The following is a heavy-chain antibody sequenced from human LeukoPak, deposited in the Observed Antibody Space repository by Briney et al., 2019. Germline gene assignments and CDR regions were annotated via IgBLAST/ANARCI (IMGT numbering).Heavy chain of an antibody. Sequence: SQTLSLTCTVSGGSISSGGYYWSWIRQHPGKGLEWIGYIYYSGSTYYNPSLKSRVTISVDTSKNQFSLKLSSATAADTAVYYCARVSGGNEYYYGMDVWGQGTTVTVSS. CDR2: IYYSGST. CDR3: ARVSGGNEYYYGMDV. V-gene: IGHV4-31*03. CDR1: GGSISSGGYY. D-gene: IGHD3-16*01. J-gene: IGHJ6*02.